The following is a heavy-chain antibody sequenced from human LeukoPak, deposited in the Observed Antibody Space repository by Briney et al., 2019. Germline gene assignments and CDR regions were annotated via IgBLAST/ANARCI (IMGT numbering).Heavy chain of an antibody. J-gene: IGHJ3*02. CDR3: ATVATGLGDAFDI. CDR1: GGTFSSYA. Sequence: GASVKVSCKASGGTFSSYAISWVRQAPGQGLEWMGRIIPILGIANYAQKFQGRVTITADKSTSTAYMELSSLRSEDTAVYYCATVATGLGDAFDIWGQGTMVTVSS. V-gene: IGHV1-69*04. CDR2: IIPILGIA. D-gene: IGHD5-12*01.